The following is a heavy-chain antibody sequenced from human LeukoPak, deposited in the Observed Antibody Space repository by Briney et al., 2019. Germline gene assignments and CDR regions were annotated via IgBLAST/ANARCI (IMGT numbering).Heavy chain of an antibody. CDR1: GFTLSSYA. V-gene: IGHV3-30-3*01. Sequence: PGGSLRLSCAASGFTLSSYAMHWIRQAPGKGLEWVAVISYDGSNKYYADSVKGRFTISRDNSKNTLYLQMNSLRAEDTAVYYCARGHPNSYYYDSSGYYSPDDAFDIWGQGTMVTVSS. D-gene: IGHD3-22*01. J-gene: IGHJ3*02. CDR2: ISYDGSNK. CDR3: ARGHPNSYYYDSSGYYSPDDAFDI.